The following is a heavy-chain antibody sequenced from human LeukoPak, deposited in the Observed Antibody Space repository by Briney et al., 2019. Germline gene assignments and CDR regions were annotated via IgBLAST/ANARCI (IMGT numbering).Heavy chain of an antibody. D-gene: IGHD6-13*01. CDR1: GYTFTDFG. J-gene: IGHJ4*02. CDR2: INPSGGST. Sequence: ASVKVSCKASGYTFTDFGISWVRQAPGQGLEWMGIINPSGGSTSYAQKFQGRVTMTRDTSMSTVYMELSSLRSEDTAVYYCARRYSSSWYDLDYWGQGTLVTVSS. V-gene: IGHV1-46*01. CDR3: ARRYSSSWYDLDY.